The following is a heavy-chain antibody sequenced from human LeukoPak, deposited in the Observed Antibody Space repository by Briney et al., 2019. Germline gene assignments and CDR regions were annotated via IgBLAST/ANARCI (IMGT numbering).Heavy chain of an antibody. V-gene: IGHV3-53*01. CDR2: IYSGGST. D-gene: IGHD3-10*01. CDR3: ARGRGTYYFDY. Sequence: GSLRLSCAASGFTVSTNYMSWVRQAPGKGPEWVSVIYSGGSTYYADSVKGRFTISRDNSKNTLYLQMNSLRAEDTAVYYCARGRGTYYFDYWGQGTLVTVSS. J-gene: IGHJ4*02. CDR1: GFTVSTNY.